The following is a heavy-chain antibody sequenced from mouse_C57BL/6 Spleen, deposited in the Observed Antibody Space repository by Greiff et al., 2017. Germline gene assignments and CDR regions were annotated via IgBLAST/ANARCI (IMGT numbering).Heavy chain of an antibody. Sequence: VEPGASVKMSCKASGYTFTDYNMHWVKQSHGKSLEWIGYINPNNGGTSYNQKFKGKATLTVNKSSSTAYMELRSLTSEDSAVYYCASGAYGNYVGYWGQGTTLTVSS. J-gene: IGHJ2*01. D-gene: IGHD2-1*01. CDR1: GYTFTDYN. V-gene: IGHV1-22*01. CDR3: ASGAYGNYVGY. CDR2: INPNNGGT.